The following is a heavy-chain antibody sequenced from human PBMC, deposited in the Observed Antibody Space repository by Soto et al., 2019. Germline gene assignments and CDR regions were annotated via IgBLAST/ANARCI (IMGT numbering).Heavy chain of an antibody. J-gene: IGHJ5*02. CDR2: IYYSGST. D-gene: IGHD4-17*01. Sequence: QVQLQESGPGLVKPSQTLSLTCTVSGGSISSGDYYWSWIRQPPGKGREWIGYIYYSGSTYYNPSLKSRVTISVDTSKNTFSLTLSSVTAADTAVYYCARRVSYGDYVGWFDPWGQGTLVTVSS. CDR3: ARRVSYGDYVGWFDP. CDR1: GGSISSGDYY. V-gene: IGHV4-30-4*01.